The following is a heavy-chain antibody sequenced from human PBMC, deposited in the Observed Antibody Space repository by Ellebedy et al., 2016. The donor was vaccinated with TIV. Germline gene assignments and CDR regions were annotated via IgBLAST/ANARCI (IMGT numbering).Heavy chain of an antibody. J-gene: IGHJ4*02. D-gene: IGHD3-10*01. CDR2: MYYSGST. V-gene: IGHV4-39*07. CDR1: GGSISSSSYY. CDR3: ARDGERSSSRLVWSGECFDY. Sequence: SETLSLTXTVSGGSISSSSYYWGWIRQPPGKGLEWIGSMYYSGSTYYNPSLKSRVTISIDTSKNQFSLKLSSVTAADTAIYYCARDGERSSSRLVWSGECFDYWGQGTLVTVSS.